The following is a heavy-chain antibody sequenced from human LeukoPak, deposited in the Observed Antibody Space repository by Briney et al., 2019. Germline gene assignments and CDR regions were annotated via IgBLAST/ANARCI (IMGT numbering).Heavy chain of an antibody. CDR3: ARSLPYGTTWYGRSDF. V-gene: IGHV3-30-3*01. D-gene: IGHD6-13*01. Sequence: QPGGSLRLSCAASGFTFSSYAMHWVRQAPGKGLEWVAVISYDGSNKYYADSVKGRFTISRDNSKNTLYLQMNSLRAEDTAIYYCARSLPYGTTWYGRSDFWGQGTLVTVSS. J-gene: IGHJ4*02. CDR1: GFTFSSYA. CDR2: ISYDGSNK.